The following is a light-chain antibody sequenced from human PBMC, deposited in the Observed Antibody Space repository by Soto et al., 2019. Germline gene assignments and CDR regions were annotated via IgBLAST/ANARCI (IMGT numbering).Light chain of an antibody. V-gene: IGKV1-5*03. CDR2: RAS. CDR1: QNINTW. CDR3: QQYSSDST. J-gene: IGKJ1*01. Sequence: IQMTQSPSTLSASVGDRGTITCRASQNINTWLAWYQQKPGKAPRLLIYRASSLENGVPSRFGGRGSGSHFIFTISSLQPDDSATYYCQQYSSDSTFGQGTKVEIK.